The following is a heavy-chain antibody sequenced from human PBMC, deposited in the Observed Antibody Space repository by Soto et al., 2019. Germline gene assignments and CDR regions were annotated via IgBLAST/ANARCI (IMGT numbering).Heavy chain of an antibody. J-gene: IGHJ4*02. V-gene: IGHV1-69*12. CDR2: IIPIFGTA. CDR3: ARGGIAAAGTYFDY. Sequence: QVQLVQSGAEVKKPGSSVKVSCKASGGTFSSYAIRWVRQATGQGLEWMGGIIPIFGTANYAQKFQGRVTITADDSTSTADMELGSLRSEDTAVYYCARGGIAAAGTYFDYWGQGTLFTVSS. CDR1: GGTFSSYA. D-gene: IGHD6-13*01.